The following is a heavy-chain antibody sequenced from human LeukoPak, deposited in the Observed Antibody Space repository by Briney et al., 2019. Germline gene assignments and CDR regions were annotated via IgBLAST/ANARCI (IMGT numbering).Heavy chain of an antibody. CDR2: IGSDGGST. V-gene: IGHV3-74*03. J-gene: IGHJ4*02. CDR1: GFTFSSYT. CDR3: ARGGSGNFYY. Sequence: PGGSLRLSCAGSGFTFSSYTMDWVRQAPGKGLEWVSRIGSDGGSTTYADSVKGRFTISRDNAKNTLYLQMTSLRAEDTAVYYCARGGSGNFYYWGQGTLVTVSS. D-gene: IGHD1-26*01.